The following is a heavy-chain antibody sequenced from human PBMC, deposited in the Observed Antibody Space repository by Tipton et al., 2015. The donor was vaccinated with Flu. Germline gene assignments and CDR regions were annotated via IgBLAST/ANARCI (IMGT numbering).Heavy chain of an antibody. V-gene: IGHV1-18*01. D-gene: IGHD3-22*01. J-gene: IGHJ4*02. CDR1: GYTFTSYG. CDR2: ISAYNGNT. CDR3: ARMDPYDSSGYQDY. Sequence: QSGPEVKKPGASVKVSCKASGYTFTSYGISWVRQAPGQGLEWMGWISAYNGNTNYAQKLQGRVTMTTDTSTSTASMELRSLSSDDTAVYYCARMDPYDSSGYQDYWGQGTLVTVSS.